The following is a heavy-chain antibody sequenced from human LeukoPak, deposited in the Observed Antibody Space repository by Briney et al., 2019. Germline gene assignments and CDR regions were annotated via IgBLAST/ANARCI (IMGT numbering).Heavy chain of an antibody. J-gene: IGHJ6*02. CDR1: GGSISSGGYY. V-gene: IGHV4-61*08. CDR2: IYYSGST. Sequence: SQTLSLTCTVSGGSISSGGYYWSWIRQPPGKGLEWIGYIYYSGSTNCNPSLKSRVTISVDTSKNQFSLKVSSVTAADTAVYYCARVGTLSYYYAMDVWGQGTTVTVSS. CDR3: ARVGTLSYYYAMDV. D-gene: IGHD7-27*01.